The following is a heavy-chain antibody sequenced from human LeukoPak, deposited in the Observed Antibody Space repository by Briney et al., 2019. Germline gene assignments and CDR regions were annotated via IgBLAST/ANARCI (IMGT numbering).Heavy chain of an antibody. V-gene: IGHV3-11*05. CDR2: ISSSSSSYT. D-gene: IGHD1-26*01. Sequence: GSLILSCAASGFTFSDYYMSWIRQAPGKGLEWVSYISSSSSSYTNYADSVKGRFTISRDNAKNSLYLQMNSLRAEDTAVYYCARGGDSGSSGNFDYWGQGTLVSVSS. CDR3: ARGGDSGSSGNFDY. CDR1: GFTFSDYY. J-gene: IGHJ4*02.